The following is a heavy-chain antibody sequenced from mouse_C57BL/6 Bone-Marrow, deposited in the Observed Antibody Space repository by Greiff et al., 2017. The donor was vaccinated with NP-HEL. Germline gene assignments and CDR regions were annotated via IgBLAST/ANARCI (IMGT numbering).Heavy chain of an antibody. V-gene: IGHV10-1*01. J-gene: IGHJ4*01. D-gene: IGHD2-5*01. CDR1: GFSFNTYA. Sequence: EVQGVESGGGLVQPKGSLKLSCAASGFSFNTYAMNWVRQAPGKGLEWVARIRSKSNNYATYYADSVKDRFTISRDDSESMLYLQMNNLKTEDTAMYYCVRQDSNYDAMDYWGQGTSVTVSS. CDR2: IRSKSNNYAT. CDR3: VRQDSNYDAMDY.